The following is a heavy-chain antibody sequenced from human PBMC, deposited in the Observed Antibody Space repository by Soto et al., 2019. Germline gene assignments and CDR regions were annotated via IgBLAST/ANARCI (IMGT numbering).Heavy chain of an antibody. CDR1: GGSFSGYY. D-gene: IGHD5-12*01. V-gene: IGHV4-34*01. CDR2: INHSGST. J-gene: IGHJ5*02. Sequence: SGTLSLTCAVYGGSFSGYYWSWIRQPPGKGLEWIGEINHSGSTNYNPSLKSRVTISVDTSKNQFSLKLSSVTAADTAVYYCARGGYSGYDFVSRSRRQKGRENWFDPWGQGTLVTVSS. CDR3: ARGGYSGYDFVSRSRRQKGRENWFDP.